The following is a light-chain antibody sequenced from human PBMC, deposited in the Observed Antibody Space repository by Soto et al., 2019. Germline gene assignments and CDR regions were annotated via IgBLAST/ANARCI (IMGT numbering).Light chain of an antibody. CDR2: GAS. J-gene: IGKJ2*01. CDR3: QQYNNWPYS. Sequence: EIVLTQSPGTLSLSPGERATLSCRASQSVSRNYLAWYQHKPGQAPTLLIYGASRRTPGIPDRFSGRGSGTDFTLTISGLEPEDFAVYYCQQYNNWPYSFGQGTKLEIK. V-gene: IGKV3-20*01. CDR1: QSVSRNY.